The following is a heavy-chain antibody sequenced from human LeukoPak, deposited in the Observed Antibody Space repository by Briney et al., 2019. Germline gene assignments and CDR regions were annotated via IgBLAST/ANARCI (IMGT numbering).Heavy chain of an antibody. CDR3: ARSPSGIAAAGPIDY. D-gene: IGHD6-13*01. CDR1: GFTFSDYY. V-gene: IGHV3-11*04. CDR2: ISSSGSTI. J-gene: IGHJ4*02. Sequence: GGSLRLSCAASGFTFSDYYMSWIRQAPGKGLEWVSYISSSGSTIYYADSVKGRSTISRDNAKDSLYLQMNSLRAEDTAVYYCARSPSGIAAAGPIDYWGQGTLVTVSS.